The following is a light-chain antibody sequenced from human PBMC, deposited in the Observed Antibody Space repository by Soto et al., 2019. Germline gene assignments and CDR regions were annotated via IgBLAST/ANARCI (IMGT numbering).Light chain of an antibody. CDR2: DAS. CDR3: LHRMNWPLT. CDR1: QSVSSY. J-gene: IGKJ5*01. V-gene: IGKV3-11*01. Sequence: EIVLTQSPATLSLSPGERATLSCGASQSVSSYLAWYQQKPGQAPRLLIYDASKRATGIPDRFSGSGSETDFTLTISSLEPEDLGVYYCLHRMNWPLTFGQGTRLEIK.